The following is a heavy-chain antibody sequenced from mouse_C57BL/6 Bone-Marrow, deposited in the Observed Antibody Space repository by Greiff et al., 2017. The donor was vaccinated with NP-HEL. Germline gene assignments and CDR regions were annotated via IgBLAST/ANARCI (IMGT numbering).Heavy chain of an antibody. Sequence: QVQLQQPGAELVKPGASVKLSCKASGYTFTSYWMQWVKQRPGQGLEWIGEIDPSDSYTNYNQKFKGKATLTVDTSSSTAYMQLSSLTSEDSAVYYCARLRNYFDYWGQGTTLTVSS. V-gene: IGHV1-50*01. CDR3: ARLRNYFDY. CDR2: IDPSDSYT. CDR1: GYTFTSYW. J-gene: IGHJ2*01.